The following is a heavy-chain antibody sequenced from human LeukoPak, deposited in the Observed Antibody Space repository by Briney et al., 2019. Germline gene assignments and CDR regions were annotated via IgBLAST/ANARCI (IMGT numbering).Heavy chain of an antibody. V-gene: IGHV5-51*01. CDR3: ARGGSYYLFDY. CDR1: GYSFTSYL. J-gene: IGHJ4*02. CDR2: IYPGDSDT. Sequence: GESLNISWKGSGYSFTSYLIGWVRPIPGKGLEWMWIIYPGDSDTRYSPSVQGQVTISADRSISTAYLQWSSLKASDTAMYYCARGGSYYLFDYWGQGTLVTVSS. D-gene: IGHD1-26*01.